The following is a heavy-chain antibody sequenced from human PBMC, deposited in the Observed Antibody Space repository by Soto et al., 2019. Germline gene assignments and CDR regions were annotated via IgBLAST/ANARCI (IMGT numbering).Heavy chain of an antibody. J-gene: IGHJ6*02. CDR2: IKQDGSEK. V-gene: IGHV3-7*01. CDR3: ARDLASCSSTSCYYLIYYYGSGSPNYGMDV. D-gene: IGHD2-2*01. CDR1: GFTFSSYW. Sequence: EVQLVESGGGLVQPGGSLRLSCAASGFTFSSYWMSWVRQAPGKGLEWVANIKQDGSEKYYVDSVKGRFTISRDNAKNSLYLQMNSLRAEDTAVYYCARDLASCSSTSCYYLIYYYGSGSPNYGMDVWGQGTTVTVSS.